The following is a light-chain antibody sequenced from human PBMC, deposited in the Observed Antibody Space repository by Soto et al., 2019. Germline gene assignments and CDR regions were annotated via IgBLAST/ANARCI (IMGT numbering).Light chain of an antibody. J-gene: IGLJ1*01. CDR1: SSDVGGYNY. V-gene: IGLV2-14*01. CDR2: DVS. Sequence: QSVLTQPASVSGSPGQSITISCTGTSSDVGGYNYVSWYQQHPGKAPKLMIYDVSNRPSGVSNRFSGSKSGNTAYLTISGLQAEDEADYYCSSYTSSSTLGYVFGTGTKLTVL. CDR3: SSYTSSSTLGYV.